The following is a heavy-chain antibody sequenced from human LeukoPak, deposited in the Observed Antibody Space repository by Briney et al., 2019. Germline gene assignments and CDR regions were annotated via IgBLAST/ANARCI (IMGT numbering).Heavy chain of an antibody. Sequence: SETLSPTCTVSGGSISSGDYYWSWIRQPPGKGLEWIGYIYYSGSTYYNPSLKSRVTISVDTSKNQFSLKLSSVTAADTAVYYCARDDSSGYYHDWGQGTLVTVSS. CDR2: IYYSGST. D-gene: IGHD3-22*01. V-gene: IGHV4-30-4*01. J-gene: IGHJ4*02. CDR3: ARDDSSGYYHD. CDR1: GGSISSGDYY.